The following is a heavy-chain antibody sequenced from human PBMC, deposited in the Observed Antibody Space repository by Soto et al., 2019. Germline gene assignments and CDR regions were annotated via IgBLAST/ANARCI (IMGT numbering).Heavy chain of an antibody. CDR3: ARGRIVGARDYYYYYGMDV. CDR1: GFTFSSYA. V-gene: IGHV3-30-3*01. J-gene: IGHJ6*02. D-gene: IGHD1-26*01. Sequence: QVQLVESGGGVVQPGRSLRLSCAASGFTFSSYAMHWVRQAPGKGLEWVAVISYDGSNKYYADSVKGRFTISRDNSKNTLYLQMNSLRAEDTAVYYCARGRIVGARDYYYYYGMDVWGQGTTVTVSS. CDR2: ISYDGSNK.